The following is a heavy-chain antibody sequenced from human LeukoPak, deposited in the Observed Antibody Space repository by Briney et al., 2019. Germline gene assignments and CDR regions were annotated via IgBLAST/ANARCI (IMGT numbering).Heavy chain of an antibody. J-gene: IGHJ6*02. D-gene: IGHD1-26*01. CDR3: ARSGEIVGGYYYYYGMDV. CDR1: GYTFTSYY. CDR2: INPSGGST. V-gene: IGHV1-46*01. Sequence: ASVKVSCKASGYTFTSYYMHWVRQAPGQGLEWMGIINPSGGSTSYAQKFQGRVTMTRDTSTSTVYMELSSLRSEDTAVYYCARSGEIVGGYYYYYGMDVWGQGTTVTVS.